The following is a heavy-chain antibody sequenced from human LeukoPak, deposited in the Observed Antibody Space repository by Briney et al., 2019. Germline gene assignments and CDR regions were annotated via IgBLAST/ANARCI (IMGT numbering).Heavy chain of an antibody. CDR2: INTGNGNT. J-gene: IGHJ3*02. D-gene: IGHD2-2*02. CDR3: ARLDTEYAFDI. V-gene: IGHV1-3*04. CDR1: GYTFTTYT. Sequence: ASVKVSCKASGYTFTTYTMHWVRQAPGQRLEWMGWINTGNGNTKYSQKFQGRVTITRDTSASTASMELRSLRSDDTAVYYCARLDTEYAFDIWGQGTMVTVSS.